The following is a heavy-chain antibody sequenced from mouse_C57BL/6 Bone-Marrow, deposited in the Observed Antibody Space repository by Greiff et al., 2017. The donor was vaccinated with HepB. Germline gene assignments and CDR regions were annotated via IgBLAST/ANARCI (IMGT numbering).Heavy chain of an antibody. CDR2: IYYSGTI. CDR1: GISITTGNYR. Sequence: DVQLQESGPGLVKPSQTVFVTCTVTGISITTGNYRWSWIRQFPGNKLEWIGYIYYSGTITYNPSLTSRTTITRDTPKNQFYLEMNSLTAEDTATYYCARLTNYAMDYWGQGTSVTVSS. CDR3: ARLTNYAMDY. V-gene: IGHV3-5*01. J-gene: IGHJ4*01. D-gene: IGHD2-12*01.